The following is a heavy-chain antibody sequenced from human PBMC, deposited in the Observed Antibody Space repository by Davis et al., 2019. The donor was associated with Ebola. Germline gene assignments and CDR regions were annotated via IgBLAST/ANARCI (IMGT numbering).Heavy chain of an antibody. V-gene: IGHV1-69*04. Sequence: AASVKVSCKASGYTFTGNYIQWVRQAPGQGLEWMGRIIPILGIANYAQKFQGRVTITADKSTSTAYMELSSLRSEDTAVYYCARDETRPYCSGGSCYYGMDVWGKGTTVTVSS. D-gene: IGHD2-15*01. CDR3: ARDETRPYCSGGSCYYGMDV. CDR2: IIPILGIA. CDR1: GYTFTGNY. J-gene: IGHJ6*04.